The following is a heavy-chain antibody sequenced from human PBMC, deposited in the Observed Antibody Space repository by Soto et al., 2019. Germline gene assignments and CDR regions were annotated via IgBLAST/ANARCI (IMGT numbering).Heavy chain of an antibody. CDR1: GVTFSSSW. D-gene: IGHD2-21*01. J-gene: IGHJ6*03. V-gene: IGHV3-7*01. CDR3: TRDVVAGNYSDYYMDV. CDR2: IKQDGSEK. Sequence: EVQLVESGGGLVQPGGSLRLSCAASGVTFSSSWMSWVRQAPGKGLDWVANIKQDGSEKYYVDSVKGRLTISRDNAKHSLYLQMNSRRAEDTAVYYCTRDVVAGNYSDYYMDVCGKGTTVTVSS.